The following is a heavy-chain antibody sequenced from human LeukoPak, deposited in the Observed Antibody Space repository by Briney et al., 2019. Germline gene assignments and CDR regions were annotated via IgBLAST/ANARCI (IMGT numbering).Heavy chain of an antibody. D-gene: IGHD6-19*01. CDR1: GFTFSSYA. J-gene: IGHJ4*02. CDR3: AKDLYSSGWYLNYFDY. V-gene: IGHV3-23*01. CDR2: ISGSGGST. Sequence: PGGSLRLSCAASGFTFSSYAMSWVRQAPGKGPEWVSAISGSGGSTYYADSVKGRFTISRDNSKNTLYLQMNSLRAEDTAVYYCAKDLYSSGWYLNYFDYWGQGTLVTVSS.